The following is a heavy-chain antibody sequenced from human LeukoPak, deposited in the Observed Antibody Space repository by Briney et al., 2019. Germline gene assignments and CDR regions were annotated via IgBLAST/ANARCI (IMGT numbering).Heavy chain of an antibody. D-gene: IGHD3-22*01. Sequence: GGSLSFSCAASGFTFSSYSMTWVRQAPGQGLEWVSSISSSSSYIYYADSVMGRFTISRDNSKNTLYLQMNSLRADDTAVYYCARSGIVVVIYGMDVWGQGTTVTVSS. J-gene: IGHJ6*02. CDR1: GFTFSSYS. CDR3: ARSGIVVVIYGMDV. CDR2: ISSSSSYI. V-gene: IGHV3-21*01.